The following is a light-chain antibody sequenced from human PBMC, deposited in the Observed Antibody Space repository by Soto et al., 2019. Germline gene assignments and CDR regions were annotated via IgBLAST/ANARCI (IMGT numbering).Light chain of an antibody. CDR3: LLSYSGARGSGARGV. J-gene: IGLJ2*01. CDR2: DTS. CDR1: TGAVTSGHY. V-gene: IGLV7-46*01. Sequence: QAVATQEPSLTVSPGGTVTLTCASSTGAVTSGHYPYWFQQKPGQAPRTLIYDTSNKHSWTPARFSGSLLGGKAALTLSGAQPEDEAEYYCLLSYSGARGSGARGVFGGGTKLTVL.